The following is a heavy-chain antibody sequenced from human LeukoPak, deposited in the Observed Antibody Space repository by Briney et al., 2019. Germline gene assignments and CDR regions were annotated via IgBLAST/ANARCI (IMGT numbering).Heavy chain of an antibody. J-gene: IGHJ4*02. D-gene: IGHD3-22*01. CDR3: ARDGYYYDSSGYHTTY. CDR1: GYTFPGYY. V-gene: IGHV1-2*02. CDR2: INPNSGGT. Sequence: ASVKVSCKASGYTFPGYYMHWVRQAPGQGLEWMGWINPNSGGTNYAQKFQGRVTMTRDTSISTAYMELSRLRSDDTAVYYCARDGYYYDSSGYHTTYWGQGTLVTVSS.